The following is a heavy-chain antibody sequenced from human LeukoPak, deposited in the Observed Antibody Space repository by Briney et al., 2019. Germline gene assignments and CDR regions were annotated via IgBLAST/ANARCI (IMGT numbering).Heavy chain of an antibody. Sequence: PGGSLRLSCVASGFTFSSYSMNWVRQAPGKGLEWVSSISSSSSYIYYADSVKGRFTISRDNAKNSLYLQMNSLRAEDTAVYYCARSLHPSITNFDYWGQGTLVTVSS. J-gene: IGHJ4*02. CDR2: ISSSSSYI. V-gene: IGHV3-21*01. CDR3: ARSLHPSITNFDY. CDR1: GFTFSSYS. D-gene: IGHD3-3*02.